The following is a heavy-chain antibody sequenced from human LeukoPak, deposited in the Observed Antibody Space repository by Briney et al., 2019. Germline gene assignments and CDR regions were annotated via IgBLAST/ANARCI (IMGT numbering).Heavy chain of an antibody. CDR1: GYTFTSYG. V-gene: IGHV1-18*01. D-gene: IGHD2-15*01. CDR2: ISAYNGNT. Sequence: ASVKVSCKASGYTFTSYGISWVRQAPGQGLEWMGWISAYNGNTNYAQKLQGRVTMTTDTSTSTAYMELRSLRSDDTAVYYCARDCGGGTCYAMEAYWGQGTLVTVSS. CDR3: ARDCGGGTCYAMEAY. J-gene: IGHJ4*02.